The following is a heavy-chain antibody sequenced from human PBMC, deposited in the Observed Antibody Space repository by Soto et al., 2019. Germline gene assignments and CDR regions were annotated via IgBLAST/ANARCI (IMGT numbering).Heavy chain of an antibody. CDR2: MSGTGGST. CDR3: AKAGFSSGWSPSYFDY. Sequence: EVQLLESGGGLVQPGRSLRPSWAASGFTFSSYAMNWVRQPPGKGLEWVSAMSGTGGSTYYADSVKGRFTISRDNSKNTLYLQMNSLRVEDTAVFYCAKAGFSSGWSPSYFDYWGQGTLVTVSS. J-gene: IGHJ4*02. CDR1: GFTFSSYA. V-gene: IGHV3-23*01. D-gene: IGHD6-19*01.